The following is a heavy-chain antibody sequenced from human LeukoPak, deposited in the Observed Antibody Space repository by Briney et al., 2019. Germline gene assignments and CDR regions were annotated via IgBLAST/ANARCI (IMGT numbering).Heavy chain of an antibody. CDR3: AKDPTITVAVAGNYYYYYGMDV. V-gene: IGHV3-23*01. J-gene: IGHJ6*02. D-gene: IGHD6-19*01. Sequence: TGGSLRLSCAASGFTFSSYAMSWVRQAPGKGLEWVSAISGGGGSTYYADSVKGRFTISRDNSKNTRYLQMNSLRAEDTAVYYCAKDPTITVAVAGNYYYYYGMDVWGQGTTVTVSS. CDR2: ISGGGGST. CDR1: GFTFSSYA.